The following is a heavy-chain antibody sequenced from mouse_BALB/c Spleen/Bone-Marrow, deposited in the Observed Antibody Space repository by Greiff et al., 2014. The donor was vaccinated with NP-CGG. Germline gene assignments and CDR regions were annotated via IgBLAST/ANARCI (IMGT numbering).Heavy chain of an antibody. CDR2: IDPANGNT. D-gene: IGHD1-1*01. J-gene: IGHJ3*01. CDR3: AAYYYGSSQFAY. CDR1: GFNIKDTY. V-gene: IGHV14-3*02. Sequence: VQLQQPGAELVKPGASVKLSCTASGFNIKDTYMHWVEQRPEQGLEWIGRIDPANGNTKYDPKFQGKATITADTSSNTAYLQLCSLTSEDTAVFYCAAYYYGSSQFAYWGQGTLVTVSA.